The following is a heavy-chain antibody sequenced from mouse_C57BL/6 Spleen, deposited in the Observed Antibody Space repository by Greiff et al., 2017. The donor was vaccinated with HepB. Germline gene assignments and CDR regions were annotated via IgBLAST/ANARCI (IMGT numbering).Heavy chain of an antibody. Sequence: EVQVVESGGGLVKPGGSLKLSCAASGFTFSDYGMHWVRQAPEKGLEWVAYISSGSSTIYYADTVKGRFTISRDNAKNTLFLQMTSLRSEDTAMYYCARPSITTVVAKTDWYFDVWGTGTTVTVSS. V-gene: IGHV5-17*01. CDR3: ARPSITTVVAKTDWYFDV. J-gene: IGHJ1*03. CDR1: GFTFSDYG. CDR2: ISSGSSTI. D-gene: IGHD1-1*01.